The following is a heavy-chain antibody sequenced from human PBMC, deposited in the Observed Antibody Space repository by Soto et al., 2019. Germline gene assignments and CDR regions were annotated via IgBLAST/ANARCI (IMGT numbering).Heavy chain of an antibody. J-gene: IGHJ4*02. D-gene: IGHD2-8*01. CDR3: ARLVYDTRLNYMYFDF. CDR2: IFHDGTA. Sequence: PSETLSLTSAVSGVSISSGNWWTWVRQTPQRGLEYIGEIFHDGTANYYPSFERRVAISVDTSKNQFSLKLTSVTAADTAIYFCARLVYDTRLNYMYFDFWGQGALVTVS. CDR1: GVSISSGNW. V-gene: IGHV4-4*02.